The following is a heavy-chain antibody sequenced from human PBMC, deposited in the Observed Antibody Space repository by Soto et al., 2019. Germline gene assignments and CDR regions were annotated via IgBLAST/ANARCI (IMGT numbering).Heavy chain of an antibody. V-gene: IGHV4-59*01. Sequence: SETLSLTCAVSGGPISSDYWSWIRQPPGKGLEWIGYIYYGGSTDYNPSLKSRVTISVDKSKNQFSLKLRSVTAADTAVYFCARDPGVRNFVCWGQGTLVTVSS. CDR3: ARDPGVRNFVC. CDR2: IYYGGST. CDR1: GGPISSDY. J-gene: IGHJ4*02.